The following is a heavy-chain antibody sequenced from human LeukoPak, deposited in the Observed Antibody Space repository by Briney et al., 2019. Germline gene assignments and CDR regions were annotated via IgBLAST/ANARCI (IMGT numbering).Heavy chain of an antibody. CDR3: ARTSTYYDFWSGYPSGFIDY. V-gene: IGHV4-34*01. CDR1: GGSFSGYY. J-gene: IGHJ4*02. D-gene: IGHD3-3*01. Sequence: SETLSLTCAVYGGSFSGYYWSWIRQPPGKGLEWMGEINHSGSTNYNRSLKSRVTISVDTSKNQFSLKLSSVTAADTAVYYCARTSTYYDFWSGYPSGFIDYWGQGTLVTVSS. CDR2: INHSGST.